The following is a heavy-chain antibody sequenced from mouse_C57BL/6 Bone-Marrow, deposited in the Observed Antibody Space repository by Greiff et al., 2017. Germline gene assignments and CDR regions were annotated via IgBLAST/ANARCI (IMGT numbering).Heavy chain of an antibody. CDR2: IYPGSGST. CDR1: GYTFTSYW. V-gene: IGHV1-55*01. D-gene: IGHD1-3*01. Sequence: VQLKQPGAELVKPGASVKMSCKASGYTFTSYWITWVKQRPGQGLEWIGDIYPGSGSTNYNEKFKSKATLTVDTSSGTADMQLISLTAEYSAVYYCARLGAQSYYAMDYWGQGTSVTGSS. CDR3: ARLGAQSYYAMDY. J-gene: IGHJ4*01.